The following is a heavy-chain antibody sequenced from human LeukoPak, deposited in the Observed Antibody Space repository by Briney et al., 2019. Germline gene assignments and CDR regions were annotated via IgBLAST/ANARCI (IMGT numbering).Heavy chain of an antibody. Sequence: GGSLRLSCAASGFTFSDYWMSWVRQAPGKGLEWVANIKQDGSEKYYMDSVKVRFTISRDNAKNSLYLQMNSLRAEDTAVYHCARDGVITFGGVIVADYWGQGTLVTVSS. D-gene: IGHD3-16*02. V-gene: IGHV3-7*01. CDR3: ARDGVITFGGVIVADY. CDR1: GFTFSDYW. J-gene: IGHJ4*02. CDR2: IKQDGSEK.